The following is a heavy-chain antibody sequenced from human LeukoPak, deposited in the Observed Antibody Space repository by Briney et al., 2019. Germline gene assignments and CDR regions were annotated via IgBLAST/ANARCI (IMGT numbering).Heavy chain of an antibody. V-gene: IGHV3-21*01. CDR2: ISSSSSYI. D-gene: IGHD2-2*01. CDR1: GFTFSSYS. Sequence: GSLRLSCAASGFTFSSYSMNWVRQAPGKGLEWVSPISSSSSYIYYADSVKGRFTISRDNSKNTLYLQMNSLRAEDTAVYYCAKGGYCSSTSCYSFDYWGQGTLVTVSS. J-gene: IGHJ4*02. CDR3: AKGGYCSSTSCYSFDY.